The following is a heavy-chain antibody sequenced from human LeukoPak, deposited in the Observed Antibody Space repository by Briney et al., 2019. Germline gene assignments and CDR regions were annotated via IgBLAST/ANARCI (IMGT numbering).Heavy chain of an antibody. Sequence: GGSLRLSCTTSGFTFGVYAMIWVRQAPGKGLEWVGFIRSKDYGGTTEYAASVKGRFTISRDDSKSIAYLQMNSLKTEDTAVYYCTRVTLYGSGSYYTSYHYYYRDVWGTGTTVTVSS. CDR1: GFTFGVYA. J-gene: IGHJ6*03. V-gene: IGHV3-49*04. D-gene: IGHD3-10*01. CDR3: TRVTLYGSGSYYTSYHYYYRDV. CDR2: IRSKDYGGTT.